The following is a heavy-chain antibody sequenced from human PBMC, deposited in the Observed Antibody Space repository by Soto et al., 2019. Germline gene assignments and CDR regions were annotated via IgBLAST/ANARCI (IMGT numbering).Heavy chain of an antibody. V-gene: IGHV3-21*01. CDR1: GFTFSSYS. CDR3: ARTIYCTNGVCYDAFDI. CDR2: ISSSSYI. J-gene: IGHJ3*02. Sequence: GGSLRLSCAASGFTFSSYSMNWVRQAPGKGLEWVSSISSSSYIYYADSVKGRFTISRDNAKNSLYLQMNSLRAEDTAVYYCARTIYCTNGVCYDAFDIWGQGTMVTVSS. D-gene: IGHD2-8*01.